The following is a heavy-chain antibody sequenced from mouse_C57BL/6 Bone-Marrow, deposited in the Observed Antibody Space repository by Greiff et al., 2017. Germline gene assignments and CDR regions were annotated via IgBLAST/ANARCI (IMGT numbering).Heavy chain of an antibody. CDR2: IYPVNGGT. Sequence: VQLQQSGTVLAWPGASVKMSCKTSGYTFTSYYMHWVKQRPGQGLEWIGAIYPVNGGTSYNQKFKGKAKLTADTSASTAYMALSSLTNEDSAVYYCTRGWLRFAYWGQGTPVTVSA. D-gene: IGHD2-3*01. CDR1: GYTFTSYY. CDR3: TRGWLRFAY. J-gene: IGHJ3*01. V-gene: IGHV1-5*01.